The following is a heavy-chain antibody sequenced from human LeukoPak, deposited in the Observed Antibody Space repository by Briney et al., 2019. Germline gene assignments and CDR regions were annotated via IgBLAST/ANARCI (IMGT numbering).Heavy chain of an antibody. CDR2: IYYSGST. J-gene: IGHJ4*02. V-gene: IGHV4-39*01. Sequence: KPSETLSLTCTVSGGSISSSSYYWGWIRQPPGKGLEWIGSIYYSGSTYYNPSPKSRVTISVDTSKNQFSLKLSSVTAADTAVYYCARRRVDIVATANFDYWGQGTLVTVSS. CDR3: ARRRVDIVATANFDY. D-gene: IGHD5-12*01. CDR1: GGSISSSSYY.